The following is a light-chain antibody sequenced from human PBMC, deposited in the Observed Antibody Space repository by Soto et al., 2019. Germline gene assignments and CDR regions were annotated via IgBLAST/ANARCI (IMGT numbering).Light chain of an antibody. J-gene: IGKJ1*01. CDR3: QPYGSSRT. CDR2: AAS. V-gene: IGKV3-20*01. Sequence: EIVLTQSPGTLSLSPGERATLSCRASQTISNNFLAWYQQKPGQAPRLLIYAASSRAIGIPDRFSGSGSGTDFTLTISRLEPEDFAVYYCQPYGSSRTFGQGTKVEIK. CDR1: QTISNNF.